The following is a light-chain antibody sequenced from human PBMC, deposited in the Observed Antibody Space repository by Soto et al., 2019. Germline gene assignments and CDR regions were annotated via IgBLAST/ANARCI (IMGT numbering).Light chain of an antibody. V-gene: IGKV1-33*01. CDR2: DAS. CDR1: QDISNY. Sequence: DIQMTQSPSSLSASVGDRVTITCRASQDISNYLNWYQQRPGKTPKLLIYDASNLERGVTSRFSGTRSGTNFTFAITSLQPEDVATYYCQQSDSLPITVGQGTRLEI. J-gene: IGKJ5*01. CDR3: QQSDSLPIT.